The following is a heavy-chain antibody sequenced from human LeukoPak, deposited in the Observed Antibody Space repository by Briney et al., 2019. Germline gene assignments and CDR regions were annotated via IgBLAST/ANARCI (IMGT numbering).Heavy chain of an antibody. D-gene: IGHD3-22*01. CDR1: GYTFTSYY. CDR3: ARAPKDYYDSSGYQYYFDY. V-gene: IGHV1-46*01. CDR2: INPSGGST. J-gene: IGHJ4*02. Sequence: ASVKVSCKASGYTFTSYYMHWVRQAPGQGLERMGIINPSGGSTSYAQKFQGRVTMTRDTSTSTVYMELSSLRSEDTAVYYCARAPKDYYDSSGYQYYFDYWGQGTLVTVSS.